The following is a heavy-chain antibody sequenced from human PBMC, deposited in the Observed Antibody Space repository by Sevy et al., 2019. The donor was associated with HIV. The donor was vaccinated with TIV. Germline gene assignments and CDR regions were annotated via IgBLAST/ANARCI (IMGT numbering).Heavy chain of an antibody. CDR3: ARDLPPSATTVAHFDN. Sequence: GGSLRLSCAASGFIFSSYEMNWVRQAPGKGLEWISYISNSGSALYYSDSVKGRFTISRDNAKNPRYLQMNSLRAEDTAVYYCARDLPPSATTVAHFDNWGQGTLVTVSS. CDR1: GFIFSSYE. J-gene: IGHJ4*02. CDR2: ISNSGSAL. D-gene: IGHD4-4*01. V-gene: IGHV3-48*03.